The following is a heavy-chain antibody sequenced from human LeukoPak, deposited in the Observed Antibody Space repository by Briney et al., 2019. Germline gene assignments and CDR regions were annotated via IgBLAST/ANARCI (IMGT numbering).Heavy chain of an antibody. D-gene: IGHD2-21*01. Sequence: GASVKVSCKTSGYIFTSYGISWVRQAPGQGVEWMGWISGKKGDTKYAQKFQGRVTMTTDTSTNTAYVELRSLRSDDTAMYYCARDWPLVIVDYWGQGTLVTVSS. CDR1: GYIFTSYG. J-gene: IGHJ4*02. CDR2: ISGKKGDT. CDR3: ARDWPLVIVDY. V-gene: IGHV1-18*01.